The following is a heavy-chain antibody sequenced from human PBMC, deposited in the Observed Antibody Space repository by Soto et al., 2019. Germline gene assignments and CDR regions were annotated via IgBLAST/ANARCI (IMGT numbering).Heavy chain of an antibody. CDR2: VDTSGST. CDR1: GGSISSYF. CDR3: ATTSLSSSWYHYYYYTMDV. V-gene: IGHV4-4*07. J-gene: IGHJ6*02. D-gene: IGHD6-13*01. Sequence: QVQLQESGPGLVKPSETLSLTCAVSGGSISSYFWTWARQPAGKGLEWIGRVDTSGSTNYNPSLKSRVTMSVDTSKKHFSLRLTSVTAADTAVYYCATTSLSSSWYHYYYYTMDVWGQGTTVTVSS.